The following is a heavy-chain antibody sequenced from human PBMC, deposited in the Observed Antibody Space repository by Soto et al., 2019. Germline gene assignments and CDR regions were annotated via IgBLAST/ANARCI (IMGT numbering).Heavy chain of an antibody. Sequence: SETLSLTCAVYGGSFSGYYWSWIRQPPGKGLEWIGEINHSGSTNYNPSLKSRVTISVDTSKNQFSLKLSSVTAADTAVYYCARGPVSSSWYDFHYYYGMDVWGQGTTVTVSS. CDR3: ARGPVSSSWYDFHYYYGMDV. CDR2: INHSGST. CDR1: GGSFSGYY. D-gene: IGHD6-13*01. J-gene: IGHJ6*02. V-gene: IGHV4-34*01.